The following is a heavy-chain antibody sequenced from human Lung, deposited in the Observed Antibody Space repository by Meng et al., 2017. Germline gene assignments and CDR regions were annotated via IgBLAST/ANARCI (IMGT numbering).Heavy chain of an antibody. CDR3: ARGSYQPLLLSALDY. Sequence: EVQLVESGGGLVQPGGSVRLYCAASEFTFSDYCMNWVRQAPGKGLAWVSFISNTGKYIYYADSVKGRFTISRDNAKNSLYLQINSLRAEDTAVYYCARGSYQPLLLSALDYWGQGTLVTVSS. D-gene: IGHD2-15*01. CDR1: EFTFSDYC. J-gene: IGHJ4*02. V-gene: IGHV3-21*01. CDR2: ISNTGKYI.